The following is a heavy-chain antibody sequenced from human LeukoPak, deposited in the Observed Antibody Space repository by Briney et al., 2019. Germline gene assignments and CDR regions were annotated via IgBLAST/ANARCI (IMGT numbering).Heavy chain of an antibody. Sequence: GGSLRLSCAASGFRFADYGMSWVRQAPGKGLEWVSGITWNGGSTDYTDSVKGRFTISRDNTKNSLYLQMNSLRAEDTAFYYCARNRDTSGYFAFHIWGQATMVTVSS. CDR2: ITWNGGST. V-gene: IGHV3-20*04. CDR1: GFRFADYG. D-gene: IGHD3-22*01. CDR3: ARNRDTSGYFAFHI. J-gene: IGHJ3*02.